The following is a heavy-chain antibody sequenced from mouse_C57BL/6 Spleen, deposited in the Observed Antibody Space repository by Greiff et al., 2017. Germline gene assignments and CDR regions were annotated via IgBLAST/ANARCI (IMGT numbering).Heavy chain of an antibody. J-gene: IGHJ1*03. CDR1: GYTFTDYC. Sequence: EVKLQQSGPELVKPGASVKISCKASGYTFTDYCMNWVKQSHGKSLEWIGDINPNNGGTSYNQKFKGKATLTVDKSSSTAYMELRSLTSEDSAVYYCARKDYGSSYGYFDVWGTGTTVTVSS. V-gene: IGHV1-26*01. D-gene: IGHD1-1*01. CDR3: ARKDYGSSYGYFDV. CDR2: INPNNGGT.